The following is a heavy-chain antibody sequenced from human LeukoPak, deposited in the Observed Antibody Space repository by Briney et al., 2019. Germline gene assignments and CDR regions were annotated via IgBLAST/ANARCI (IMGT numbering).Heavy chain of an antibody. CDR3: ARAYSKLDY. CDR2: IYHSGST. D-gene: IGHD4-11*01. V-gene: IGHV4-38-2*01. Sequence: SETLSLTCAVSGYSISSGYYWGWIRQPPGKGLEWIGSIYHSGSTYYNPSLKSRVTISVDTSKNQFSLKLSSVIAADTAVYYCARAYSKLDYWGQGTLVTVSS. CDR1: GYSISSGYY. J-gene: IGHJ4*02.